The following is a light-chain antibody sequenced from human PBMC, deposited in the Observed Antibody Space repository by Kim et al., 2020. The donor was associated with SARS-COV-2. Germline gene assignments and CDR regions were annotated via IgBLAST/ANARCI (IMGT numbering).Light chain of an antibody. Sequence: SYELTQPPSVSVAPGKTARITCGGNNLGSKSVYWYRQQPRQAPVLVIYYYIDRASRICVRFCGSHSSNKATLTINRVEAGDEADYSCQAWDRSSDYHVFG. CDR2: YYI. V-gene: IGLV3-21*04. CDR3: QAWDRSSDYHV. CDR1: NLGSKS. J-gene: IGLJ1*01.